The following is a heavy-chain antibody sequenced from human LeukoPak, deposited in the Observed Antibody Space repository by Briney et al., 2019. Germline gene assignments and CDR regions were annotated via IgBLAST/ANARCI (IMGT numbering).Heavy chain of an antibody. CDR3: AQNGQTGFSFDP. CDR2: GSDVGGT. CDR1: GGSFSGYY. Sequence: SETLSLTCAVYGGSFSGYYWSWIRQPPGKGLEWIGEGSDVGGTKYNPSLKSRVTISADTSKDQFSLKLTSVTAADTAVYYCAQNGQTGFSFDPWGQGNLVTVSS. V-gene: IGHV4-34*01. J-gene: IGHJ5*02. D-gene: IGHD2-8*01.